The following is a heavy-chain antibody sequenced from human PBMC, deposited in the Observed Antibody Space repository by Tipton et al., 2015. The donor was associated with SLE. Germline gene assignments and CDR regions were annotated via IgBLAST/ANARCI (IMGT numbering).Heavy chain of an antibody. CDR2: IYRGNHT. V-gene: IGHV3-53*01. J-gene: IGHJ6*03. CDR3: ARSYYYYYHYMDV. CDR1: GFTVSSNY. Sequence: GSLRLSCAVSGFTVSSNYMSWVRQAPGKGLEWVSFIYRGNHTFYADSVKGRFTISRDNAKNSLYLQMNSLRAEDTAVYYCARSYYYYYHYMDVWGKGTTVTVSS.